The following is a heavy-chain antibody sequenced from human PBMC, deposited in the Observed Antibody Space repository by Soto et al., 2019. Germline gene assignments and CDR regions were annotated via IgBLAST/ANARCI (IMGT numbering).Heavy chain of an antibody. J-gene: IGHJ1*01. CDR2: VNPSGGSA. D-gene: IGHD2-15*01. Sequence: ASVKVSCKTSGYIFTAYSMHWVRQAPGQGLEWMGVVNPSGGSAHYAQSFEGRVTLTRDTSTSTFYMELSSLRSEDTAVYYCAREENCRGGTCYSEYFHHWGQGTLVTAPQ. CDR1: GYIFTAYS. V-gene: IGHV1-46*01. CDR3: AREENCRGGTCYSEYFHH.